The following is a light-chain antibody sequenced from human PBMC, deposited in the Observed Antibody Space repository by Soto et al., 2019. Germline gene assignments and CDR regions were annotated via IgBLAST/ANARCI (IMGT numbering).Light chain of an antibody. V-gene: IGKV3-20*01. CDR1: QTIRNSY. CDR2: GAS. CDR3: QQYDTSPPT. Sequence: EIVLTQSPGTLSLSPGERATLSCRASQTIRNSYLAWYQQRPGQAPRLLIYGASSRATDIPDRFSGSGSGTDFTLTISRLEPEDFAVYYGQQYDTSPPTFGGGTKVEIK. J-gene: IGKJ4*01.